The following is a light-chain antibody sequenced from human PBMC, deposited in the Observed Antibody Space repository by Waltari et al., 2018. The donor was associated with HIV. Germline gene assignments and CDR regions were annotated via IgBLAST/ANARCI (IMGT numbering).Light chain of an antibody. V-gene: IGKV3-15*01. CDR2: GAS. Sequence: EIFLTQSPATLSVPPGQRATLPCRASQSVSNNLAWYQQKPGQSPRLLSYGASARATGITARFSGSGSGTEFTLTVSSLQSEDFAVYYCQQYNDWLLVTFGQGTRLEIE. CDR3: QQYNDWLLVT. CDR1: QSVSNN. J-gene: IGKJ5*01.